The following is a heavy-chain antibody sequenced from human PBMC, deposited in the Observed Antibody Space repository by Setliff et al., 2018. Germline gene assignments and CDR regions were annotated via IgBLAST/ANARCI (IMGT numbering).Heavy chain of an antibody. CDR2: INWNGGST. J-gene: IGHJ4*02. Sequence: PGGSLRLSCAASGFTFSIYWVHWVRQAPGKGLEWVSGINWNGGSTGYADSVKGRFTVSRDNSRNTLYLDMNSLRGEDTAVYYCARDKGVISLDYWGQGTLVTVSS. D-gene: IGHD3-10*01. CDR1: GFTFSIYW. CDR3: ARDKGVISLDY. V-gene: IGHV3-20*04.